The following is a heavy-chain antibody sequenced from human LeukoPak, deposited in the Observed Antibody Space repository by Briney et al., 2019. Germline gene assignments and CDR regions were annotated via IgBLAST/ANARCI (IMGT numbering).Heavy chain of an antibody. J-gene: IGHJ3*02. Sequence: PGRSLRLSCAASGFTFDDYAMHWVRQATGKGLEWVSGISWNSGSIGYADSVKGRFTISRDNAKNSLYLQMNSLRAEDTALYYCVTMIVVAPGGAFDIWGQGTMVTVSS. D-gene: IGHD3-22*01. CDR2: ISWNSGSI. CDR3: VTMIVVAPGGAFDI. CDR1: GFTFDDYA. V-gene: IGHV3-9*01.